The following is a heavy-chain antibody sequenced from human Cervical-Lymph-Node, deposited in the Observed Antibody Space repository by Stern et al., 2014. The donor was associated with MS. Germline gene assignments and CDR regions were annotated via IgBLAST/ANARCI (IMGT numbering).Heavy chain of an antibody. V-gene: IGHV4-31*03. J-gene: IGHJ4*02. Sequence: VQLVESGPGLVKPSQTLSLTCTVSGGSISSGGYYWSWIRQHPGKGLEXIGYIYYSGSTYYNPSLKSRVTISVDTSKNQFSLKLSSVTAADTAVYYCARAVTPYYYDSSGLYFDYWGQGTLVTVSS. CDR3: ARAVTPYYYDSSGLYFDY. CDR1: GGSISSGGYY. CDR2: IYYSGST. D-gene: IGHD3-22*01.